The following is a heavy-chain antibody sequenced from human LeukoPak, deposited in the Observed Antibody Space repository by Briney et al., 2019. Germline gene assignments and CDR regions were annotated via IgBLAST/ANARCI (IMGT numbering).Heavy chain of an antibody. Sequence: SETLSLTCTVSGGSISSYYWSWIRQPPGKGLEWIGYIYYSGSTNYNPSLKSRVTISVDTSKNQFSLKLSSVTAADTAVYYRARDNYGDYFDYWGQGTLVTVSS. CDR1: GGSISSYY. D-gene: IGHD4-17*01. J-gene: IGHJ4*02. CDR2: IYYSGST. CDR3: ARDNYGDYFDY. V-gene: IGHV4-59*01.